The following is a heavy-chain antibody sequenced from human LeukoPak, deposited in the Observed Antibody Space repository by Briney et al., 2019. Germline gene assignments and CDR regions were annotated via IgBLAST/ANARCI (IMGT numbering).Heavy chain of an antibody. CDR3: AKSRDGYNSAADY. CDR2: ISGSGGST. J-gene: IGHJ4*02. CDR1: GFTFSSYA. V-gene: IGHV3-23*01. Sequence: GGSRGLSVEASGFTFSSYAMSWVRQAPGKGLDWVSGISGSGGSTYYADPVKGRFTISRDNSKNTLYLQMNSLRAEGTAVYYCAKSRDGYNSAADYWGQGTLVTVSS. D-gene: IGHD5-12*01.